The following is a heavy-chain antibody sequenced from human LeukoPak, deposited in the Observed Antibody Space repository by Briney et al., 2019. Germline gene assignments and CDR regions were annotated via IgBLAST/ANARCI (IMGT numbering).Heavy chain of an antibody. CDR1: GFTFSSYD. Sequence: GGSLRLSCAASGFTFSSYDMNWVRQAPGKGLEWVSKISRGSSSIYYADSVKGRFTISRDNGKNSLYLQMNSLRDEDTAVYFCARGATVTSPFDYWGQGTLVTVSS. V-gene: IGHV3-48*02. CDR2: ISRGSSSI. D-gene: IGHD4-17*01. J-gene: IGHJ4*02. CDR3: ARGATVTSPFDY.